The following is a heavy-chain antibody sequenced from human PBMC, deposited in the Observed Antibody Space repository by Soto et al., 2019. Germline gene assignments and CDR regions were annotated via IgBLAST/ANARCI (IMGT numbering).Heavy chain of an antibody. CDR2: VDPEEGET. Sequence: EVQLVQSGAGLMKPGSTVKLSCKVVGFTFTDYYIHWVKQAPGQGLEWLGFVDPEEGETMFSERFQGRVSITADTATDTSYMELSNLRSEDTAVYYCAMTRTGRTNRFDPWGQGTLVTVSS. V-gene: IGHV1-69-2*01. CDR3: AMTRTGRTNRFDP. CDR1: GFTFTDYY. J-gene: IGHJ5*02. D-gene: IGHD2-8*02.